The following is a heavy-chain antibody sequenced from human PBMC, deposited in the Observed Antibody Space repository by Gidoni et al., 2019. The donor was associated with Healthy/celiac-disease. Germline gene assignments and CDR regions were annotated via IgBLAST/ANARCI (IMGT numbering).Heavy chain of an antibody. CDR3: ARFAVQYDY. Sequence: QITLKASGTVLVKPTETLTLTCTVSGFSLSNARMGVSWIRHSPGKALEWLAHIFSNDETSYSTSLKTRLTISKDTSKSQVVLTMTNMDPVDTATYYCARFAVQYDYWGQGTLVTVSS. CDR1: GFSLSNARMG. V-gene: IGHV2-26*01. J-gene: IGHJ4*02. CDR2: IFSNDET.